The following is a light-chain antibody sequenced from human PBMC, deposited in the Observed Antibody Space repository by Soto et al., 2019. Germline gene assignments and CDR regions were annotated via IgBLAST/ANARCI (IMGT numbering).Light chain of an antibody. CDR2: GAS. CDR3: PQYNNWPPMYT. J-gene: IGKJ2*01. V-gene: IGKV3-15*01. Sequence: EIVMTQSPATLSVSPGERATLSCRASQSVSSNLAWYQQKPGQAPMLLIYGASTRATGIPARLSGSGSVTEFTLTISSLQSEYFAVYYCPQYNNWPPMYTFGQGTKLEIK. CDR1: QSVSSN.